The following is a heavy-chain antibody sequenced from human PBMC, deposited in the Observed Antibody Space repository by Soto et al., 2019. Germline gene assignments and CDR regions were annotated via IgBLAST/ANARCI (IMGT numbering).Heavy chain of an antibody. CDR2: VSYNGTT. D-gene: IGHD4-17*01. V-gene: IGHV4-59*08. CDR1: GGSVSDYY. CDR3: ARFPDYGAYAGP. J-gene: IGHJ5*02. Sequence: QVQLQESGPGLVKPSETTSPTCFHSGGSVSDYYWSWIRQPPGKGLEWIGYVSYNGTTTYKLNPSLVSRVTISVGTSKKHFSLKLTSVTAADTASYYFARFPDYGAYAGPWGQGTLVSFSS.